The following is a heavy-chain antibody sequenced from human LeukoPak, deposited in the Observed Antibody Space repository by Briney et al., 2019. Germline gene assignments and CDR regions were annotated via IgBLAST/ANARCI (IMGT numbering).Heavy chain of an antibody. Sequence: ASVKVSCKASGYTFTGYSMHWVRQAPGQGLGWMGWINPNSGGTNYAQKFQGRVTMTRDTSISTAYMELSRLRSDDTAVYYCARDYYDSSGYYYFDYWGQGTLVTVSS. CDR2: INPNSGGT. D-gene: IGHD3-22*01. J-gene: IGHJ4*02. V-gene: IGHV1-2*02. CDR1: GYTFTGYS. CDR3: ARDYYDSSGYYYFDY.